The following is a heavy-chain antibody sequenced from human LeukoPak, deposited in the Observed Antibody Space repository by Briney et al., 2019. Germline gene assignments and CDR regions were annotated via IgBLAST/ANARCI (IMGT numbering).Heavy chain of an antibody. Sequence: GGSLRLSCVASGFTFSDYWMSWVRQAPGKGLEWVANIKEDGSENYYVDSVRGRFTISRDNAKNSLYRQMNSLRAEDTAMYYCARAYAGGIFDSWGQGTLVTVSS. CDR2: IKEDGSEN. CDR1: GFTFSDYW. V-gene: IGHV3-7*04. CDR3: ARAYAGGIFDS. D-gene: IGHD3-16*01. J-gene: IGHJ4*02.